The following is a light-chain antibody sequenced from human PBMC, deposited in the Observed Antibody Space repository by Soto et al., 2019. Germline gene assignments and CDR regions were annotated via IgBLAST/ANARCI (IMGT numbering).Light chain of an antibody. CDR1: QGISSY. V-gene: IGKV1-9*01. CDR2: AAS. CDR3: QQLNSYPLFT. Sequence: DIQLTQSPSFLSASLGDRVTITCRASQGISSYLAWYQQKPGKAPKLLIYAASTLQSGVPSRFSGSGSGTEFTLTISSLQPEDFATYYCQQLNSYPLFTFGPGTKVDIK. J-gene: IGKJ3*01.